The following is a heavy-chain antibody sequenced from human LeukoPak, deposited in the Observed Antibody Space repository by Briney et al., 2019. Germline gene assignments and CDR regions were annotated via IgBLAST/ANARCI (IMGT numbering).Heavy chain of an antibody. Sequence: GGSLRLSCAASGFTFSDYAMHWVRQAPGKGLEWVALISYDGGSKYYADFTKGRFTISRDNSKNTLYLEIKSLRGEDTAVYYCARDMSSSAEGAGRFDHWGQGTLVTVSS. CDR2: ISYDGGSK. D-gene: IGHD2-2*01. CDR1: GFTFSDYA. V-gene: IGHV3-30-3*01. J-gene: IGHJ4*02. CDR3: ARDMSSSAEGAGRFDH.